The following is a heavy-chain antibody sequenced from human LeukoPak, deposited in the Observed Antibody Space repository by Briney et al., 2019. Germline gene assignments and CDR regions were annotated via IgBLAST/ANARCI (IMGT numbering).Heavy chain of an antibody. CDR2: VRNKADGYTT. D-gene: IGHD3-10*01. J-gene: IGHJ4*02. CDR1: GFAFSPHY. Sequence: GGSLRLSCAASGFAFSPHYMDWVRQPPGQGLEWVGLVRNKADGYTTIYAASVKGRFTISRVDSKNSVYLQMDSLKTEDTAVYYCGDLGSAGTDHWGQGTLVTVSP. V-gene: IGHV3-72*01. CDR3: GDLGSAGTDH.